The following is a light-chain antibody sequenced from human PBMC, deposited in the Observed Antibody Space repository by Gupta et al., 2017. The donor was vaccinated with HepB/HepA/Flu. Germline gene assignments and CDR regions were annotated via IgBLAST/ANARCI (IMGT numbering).Light chain of an antibody. CDR1: QSISSW. Sequence: ETQMTQSPSTLSASVGDRVTITCRASQSISSWLAWYQQKPGKAPKLLIYKASSLESGVPSRFSGSGSGTEFTLTISSLQPDDFATYYCQQYYSYPHTFGQGTKLEI. V-gene: IGKV1-5*03. J-gene: IGKJ2*01. CDR3: QQYYSYPHT. CDR2: KAS.